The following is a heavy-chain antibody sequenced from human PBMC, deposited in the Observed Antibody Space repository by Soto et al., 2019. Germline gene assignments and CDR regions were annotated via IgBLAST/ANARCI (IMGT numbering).Heavy chain of an antibody. CDR2: INAGNGNT. CDR1: GYTFTSYA. Sequence: ASVKVSCKASGYTFTSYAMHWVRQAPGQRLEWMGWINAGNGNTKYSQKFQGRVTITRDTSASTAYMELSSLRSEDTAVYYCARDAVVGLEPTFFDYWGQGTLVTVSS. D-gene: IGHD1-26*01. V-gene: IGHV1-3*01. J-gene: IGHJ4*02. CDR3: ARDAVVGLEPTFFDY.